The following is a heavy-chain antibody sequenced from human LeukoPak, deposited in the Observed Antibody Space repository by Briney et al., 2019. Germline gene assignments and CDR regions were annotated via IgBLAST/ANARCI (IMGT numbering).Heavy chain of an antibody. J-gene: IGHJ4*02. CDR3: ARDSAWDGDGVDY. CDR1: GFTFSSYA. V-gene: IGHV4-30-4*08. CDR2: IYYSGST. D-gene: IGHD4-17*01. Sequence: LRLSCAASGFTFSSYAMSWVRQPPGKGLEWIGYIYYSGSTYYNPSLKSRVTISVDTSKNQFSLKLSSVTAADTAVYYCARDSAWDGDGVDYWGQGTLVTVSS.